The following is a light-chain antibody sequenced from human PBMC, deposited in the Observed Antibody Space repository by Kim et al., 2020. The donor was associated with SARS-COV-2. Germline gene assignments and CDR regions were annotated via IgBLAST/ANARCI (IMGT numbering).Light chain of an antibody. CDR2: QDS. CDR3: QAWDSSTAVV. CDR1: KLGDKY. Sequence: VSREQTASITCSGDKLGDKYACWYQQKPGQSPVLVIYQDSKRPSGIPERFSGSNSGNTATLTISGTQAMDEADYYCQAWDSSTAVVFGGGTQLTVL. J-gene: IGLJ2*01. V-gene: IGLV3-1*01.